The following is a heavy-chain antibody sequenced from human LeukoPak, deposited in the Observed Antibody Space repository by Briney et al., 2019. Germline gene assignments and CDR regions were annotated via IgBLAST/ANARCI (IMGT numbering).Heavy chain of an antibody. CDR3: ARLETMVRGVKSHDY. CDR1: GYTFTSYG. J-gene: IGHJ4*02. D-gene: IGHD3-10*01. CDR2: ISAYNGNT. Sequence: GESLKISCKASGYTFTSYGISWVRQAPGQGLEWMGWISAYNGNTNYAQKLQGRVTMTTDTSTSTAYMELRSLRSDDTAVYYCARLETMVRGVKSHDYWGQGTLVTVSS. V-gene: IGHV1-18*01.